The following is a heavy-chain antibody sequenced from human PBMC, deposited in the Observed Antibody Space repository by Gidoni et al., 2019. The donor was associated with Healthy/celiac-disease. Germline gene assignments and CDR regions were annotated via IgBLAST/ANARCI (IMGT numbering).Heavy chain of an antibody. V-gene: IGHV3-30*02. CDR2: IGYDGSKK. D-gene: IGHD3-22*01. CDR3: AKAHYYDSSGSLDY. Sequence: QVQLVESGGGVVQHGGSLRLSCAASGVTFSSCGLHWVRPSPGKGREWVSFIGYDGSKKYYADSEKGRFTISRDNSKNTLYLQMNSLRAEDTAVYYCAKAHYYDSSGSLDYWGQGTLVTVSS. J-gene: IGHJ4*02. CDR1: GVTFSSCG.